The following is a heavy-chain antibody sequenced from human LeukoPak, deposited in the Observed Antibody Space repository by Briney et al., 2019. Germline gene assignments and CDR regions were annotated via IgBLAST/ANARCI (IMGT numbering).Heavy chain of an antibody. V-gene: IGHV3-33*01. J-gene: IGHJ4*02. CDR3: ARHHRSGYIDY. CDR1: GFTFSNYG. CDR2: IWYDGSNK. Sequence: PGGSLRLSCAASGFTFSNYGMHWVRQAPGKGLEWMAIIWYDGSNKYYADSVKGRFTISRDNSKNTLDLQMNSLRAEDTAVYYCARHHRSGYIDYWGQGTLVTVSS. D-gene: IGHD3-22*01.